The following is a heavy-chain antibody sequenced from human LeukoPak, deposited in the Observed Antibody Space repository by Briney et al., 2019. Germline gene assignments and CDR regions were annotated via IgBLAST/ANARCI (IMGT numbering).Heavy chain of an antibody. CDR3: ARAVGYCSSTSCYRGMDV. J-gene: IGHJ6*02. D-gene: IGHD2-2*03. Sequence: SVKVSCKASGGTFSSYAISWVRQTPGQGLEWMGRIIPILGIANYAQKFQGRVTITADKSTSTAYMELSSLRSEDTAVYYCARAVGYCSSTSCYRGMDVWGQGTTVTVSS. CDR2: IIPILGIA. V-gene: IGHV1-69*04. CDR1: GGTFSSYA.